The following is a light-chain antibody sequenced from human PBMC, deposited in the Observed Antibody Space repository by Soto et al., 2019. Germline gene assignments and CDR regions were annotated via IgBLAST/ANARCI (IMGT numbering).Light chain of an antibody. CDR3: QQSYTTPRT. Sequence: DIQMTQSPSSLSASIGDSVTITCRASQTIIGYLNWYQQKPGKAPRLLINAASNLQSGVPSRFRGSGSETDFTLTITSLQPEDFATYYCQQSYTTPRTFGQGTKVE. V-gene: IGKV1-39*01. J-gene: IGKJ1*01. CDR1: QTIIGY. CDR2: AAS.